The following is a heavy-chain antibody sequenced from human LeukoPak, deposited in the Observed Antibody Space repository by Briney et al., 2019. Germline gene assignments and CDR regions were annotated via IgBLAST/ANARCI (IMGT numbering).Heavy chain of an antibody. J-gene: IGHJ4*02. D-gene: IGHD6-13*01. CDR3: ARGRGSSWYFDY. CDR2: IYPGESDT. V-gene: IGHV5-51*01. CDR1: GSIFTSYW. Sequence: RGASLQISCQCSGSIFTSYWIGWVRQLPGKGVEWVGIIYPGESDTRYSPSFHGQVTISADKSISPAYLQWSSLKASDTAMYYCARGRGSSWYFDYWGQGTLVTVSS.